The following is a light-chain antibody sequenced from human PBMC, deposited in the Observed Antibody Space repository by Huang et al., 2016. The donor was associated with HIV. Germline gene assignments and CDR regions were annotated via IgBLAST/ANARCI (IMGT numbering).Light chain of an antibody. V-gene: IGKV3-11*01. CDR3: QQPGS. CDR1: QSVGGY. CDR2: DTS. Sequence: EIVLTQSPATLSLSPGERATLSCRASQSVGGYLAWYQQKPGQAPRLLISDTSTRATGIPARFSGSGSDTDFTLTISSLEPEDFAVYYCQQPGSFGQGTKVDIK. J-gene: IGKJ2*01.